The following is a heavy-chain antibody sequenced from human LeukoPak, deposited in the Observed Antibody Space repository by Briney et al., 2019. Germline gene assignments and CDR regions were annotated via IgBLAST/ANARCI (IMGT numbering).Heavy chain of an antibody. D-gene: IGHD3-10*01. CDR2: ISYDGGKR. CDR1: GFNFMTYG. CDR3: AKGLRWFGDFYFNFFDY. V-gene: IGHV3-30*18. Sequence: QSGGSLRLSCAASGFNFMTYGMHWVRQAPGKGLEWVAFISYDGGKRFFGESVKGRFTIARDNSENTVSLQMNTLKTEDTAVYYCAKGLRWFGDFYFNFFDYWGQGILVTVSS. J-gene: IGHJ4*02.